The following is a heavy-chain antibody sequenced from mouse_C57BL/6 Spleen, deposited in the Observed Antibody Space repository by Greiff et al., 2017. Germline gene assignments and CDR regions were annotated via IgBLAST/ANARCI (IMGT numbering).Heavy chain of an antibody. CDR1: GFTFSDYY. V-gene: IGHV5-16*01. CDR2: INYDGSST. Sequence: EVKLVESEGGLVQPGSSMKLSCTASGFTFSDYYMAWVRQVPEKGLEWVANINYDGSSTYYLDSLKSRFIISRDNAKNILYLQMSSLKSEDTATYYCARVYGSSYYFDYWGQGTTLTVSS. J-gene: IGHJ2*01. CDR3: ARVYGSSYYFDY. D-gene: IGHD1-1*01.